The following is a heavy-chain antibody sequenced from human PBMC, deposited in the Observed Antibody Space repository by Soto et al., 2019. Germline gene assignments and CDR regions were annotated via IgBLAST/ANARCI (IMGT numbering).Heavy chain of an antibody. J-gene: IGHJ4*02. D-gene: IGHD2-15*01. CDR3: ARHEVDYFDY. CDR1: GGSISSHY. V-gene: IGHV4-59*08. CDR2: IYYSGST. Sequence: SETLSLTCTVSGGSISSHYWSWIRQPPGKGLEWIGYIYYSGSTNYNPSLKSRVTISVDTSKNQFSLKLSSVTAADTAVYYCARHEVDYFDYWGQGTLVTVSS.